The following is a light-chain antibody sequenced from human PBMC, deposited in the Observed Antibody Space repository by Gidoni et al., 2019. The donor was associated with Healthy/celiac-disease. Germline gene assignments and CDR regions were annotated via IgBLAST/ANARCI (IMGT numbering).Light chain of an antibody. Sequence: EIVLTQSPGTLSLSPGERATLSCRASQSVSSSYLAWYQQKPGQAPRRLIYGASSRATGIPDGFSGRGSGTDFTLTISRLEPEGFAVYYCQQYGSSPPYSFGQGTKLEIK. CDR2: GAS. J-gene: IGKJ2*03. CDR3: QQYGSSPPYS. V-gene: IGKV3-20*01. CDR1: QSVSSSY.